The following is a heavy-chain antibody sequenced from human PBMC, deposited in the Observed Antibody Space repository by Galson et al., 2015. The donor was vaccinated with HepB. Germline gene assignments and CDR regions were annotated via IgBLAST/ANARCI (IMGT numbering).Heavy chain of an antibody. D-gene: IGHD3-22*01. Sequence: SLRLSCAASGFTSSSYWMHWVRQAPGKGLVWVSRINSDGSSTSYADSVKGRFTISRDNAKNTLYLQMNSLRAEDTAVYYCARDPVYYYDSSGYYPFDYWGQGTLVTVSS. CDR1: GFTSSSYW. CDR2: INSDGSST. CDR3: ARDPVYYYDSSGYYPFDY. V-gene: IGHV3-74*01. J-gene: IGHJ4*02.